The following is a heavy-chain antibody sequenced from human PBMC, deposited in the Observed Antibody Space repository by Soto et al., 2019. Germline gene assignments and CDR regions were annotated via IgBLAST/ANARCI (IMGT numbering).Heavy chain of an antibody. CDR1: GYTFTGYY. Sequence: VQLVQSGAEVKKPGASVKVSCKASGYTFTGYYMHWVRQAPGQGLEWMGWINPNSGCTNYAQKFQGWVTMTKDTSLGTAYMELSRLRSDDTAVYYCASGQIPRTTLPGIYNANWFDPWGQGTLVTVSS. V-gene: IGHV1-2*04. CDR2: INPNSGCT. CDR3: ASGQIPRTTLPGIYNANWFDP. J-gene: IGHJ5*02. D-gene: IGHD4-17*01.